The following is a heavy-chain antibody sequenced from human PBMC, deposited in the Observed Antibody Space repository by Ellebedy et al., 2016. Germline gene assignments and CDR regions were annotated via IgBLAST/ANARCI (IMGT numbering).Heavy chain of an antibody. CDR1: GFTFNNYG. V-gene: IGHV3-33*01. J-gene: IGHJ4*02. CDR2: IWYDGSNE. CDR3: SRDQDGMGGTSDY. Sequence: GESLKISXAASGFTFNNYGMHWVRQAPGKGLEWVAVIWYDGSNEYYGDSVKGRFTISRDNAKSTLYLQMNGLRAEDTAVYYCSRDQDGMGGTSDYWGQGTLVTVSS. D-gene: IGHD1-26*01.